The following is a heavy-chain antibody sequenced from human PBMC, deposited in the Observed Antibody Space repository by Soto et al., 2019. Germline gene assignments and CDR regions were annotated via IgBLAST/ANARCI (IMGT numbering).Heavy chain of an antibody. CDR1: GGTFSSYA. CDR2: IIPIFGTA. CDR3: ARAGMGDGYNYGWWYFDL. D-gene: IGHD5-12*01. J-gene: IGHJ2*01. Sequence: QVQLVQSGAEVKKPGSSVKVSCKASGGTFSSYAISWVRQAPGQGLEWMGGIIPIFGTANYAQKFQGRVTMPADESTSTAYMGLSSLRSEDTAVYYCARAGMGDGYNYGWWYFDLWGRGTLVTVSS. V-gene: IGHV1-69*12.